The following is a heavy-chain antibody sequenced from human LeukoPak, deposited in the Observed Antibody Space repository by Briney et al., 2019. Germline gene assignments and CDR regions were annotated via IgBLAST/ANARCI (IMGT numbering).Heavy chain of an antibody. Sequence: PGGSLRLSCAASGFTFSAYSMNWVRQPPGKGLEWVSSINSVSTYIYYADSVKGRFTISRDNAKNTLYLQMNSLRAEDTAVYYCARACGGDFYLSEYWGQGALVTVSS. D-gene: IGHD2-21*02. CDR3: ARACGGDFYLSEY. CDR2: INSVSTYI. V-gene: IGHV3-21*01. J-gene: IGHJ4*02. CDR1: GFTFSAYS.